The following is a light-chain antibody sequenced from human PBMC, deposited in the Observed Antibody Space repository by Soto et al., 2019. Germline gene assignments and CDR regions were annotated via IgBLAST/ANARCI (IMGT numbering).Light chain of an antibody. V-gene: IGKV1-8*01. Sequence: AIRMTQSPSSFSASTGDRVTITCRASQGISSYLAWYQQKPGKAPKHLIYAASTLQSGVPSRFSGSGSGTDFTLTISCLQSEDFATYYCQQYYSYPHTFGQGTKVELK. CDR3: QQYYSYPHT. CDR1: QGISSY. CDR2: AAS. J-gene: IGKJ1*01.